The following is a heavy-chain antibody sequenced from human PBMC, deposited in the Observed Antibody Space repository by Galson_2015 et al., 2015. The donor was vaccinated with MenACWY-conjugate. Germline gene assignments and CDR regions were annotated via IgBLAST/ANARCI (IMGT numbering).Heavy chain of an antibody. D-gene: IGHD1-1*01. V-gene: IGHV3-21*01. Sequence: SLRLSCAASGFTFSSYNMHWVRQAPGKGLQWVLSISSYSTYIYYEDSLKGRFTISRDNANNSLYLELNTLRAEDTAVYFCAREDPTWKFDLWGQGTPVTVSS. CDR1: GFTFSSYN. J-gene: IGHJ5*02. CDR2: ISSYSTYI. CDR3: AREDPTWKFDL.